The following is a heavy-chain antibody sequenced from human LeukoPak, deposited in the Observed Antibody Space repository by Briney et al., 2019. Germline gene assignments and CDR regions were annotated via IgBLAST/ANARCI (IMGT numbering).Heavy chain of an antibody. J-gene: IGHJ5*02. D-gene: IGHD2-2*01. CDR2: ISGSGGNT. Sequence: GGSLRLSCAASGLTFSSYAMNWVRQAPGKGLEWVSAISGSGGNTYYADSVKGRFTISRDNSKNTLYLQMNSLRAEDTAVYYCAKDPIVVVPAAPYPVWFDPWGQGTLVTVSS. V-gene: IGHV3-23*01. CDR1: GLTFSSYA. CDR3: AKDPIVVVPAAPYPVWFDP.